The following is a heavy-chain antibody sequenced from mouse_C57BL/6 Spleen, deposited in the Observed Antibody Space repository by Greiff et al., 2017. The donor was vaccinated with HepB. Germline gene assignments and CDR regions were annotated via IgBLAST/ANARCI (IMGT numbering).Heavy chain of an antibody. Sequence: EVQLQESGPGLAKPSQTLSLTCSVTGYSITSDYWNWVRQFPGNKLEYMGYISYSGSTYYNPSLKSRISITRDTSKNQYYLQLNTVTTEDTATYYCARRRGTEWYFDVWGTGTTVTVSS. CDR1: GYSITSDY. J-gene: IGHJ1*03. CDR2: ISYSGST. D-gene: IGHD1-1*02. CDR3: ARRRGTEWYFDV. V-gene: IGHV3-8*01.